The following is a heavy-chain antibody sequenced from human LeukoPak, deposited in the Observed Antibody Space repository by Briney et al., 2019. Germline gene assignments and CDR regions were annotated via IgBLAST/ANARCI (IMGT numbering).Heavy chain of an antibody. CDR2: ISSGSTYT. Sequence: PGGSLRLSCAASGFTVSSKYMSWVRQAPGKRLEWVSYISSGSTYTNYADSVEGRFTISRDNAKNSLYLQMNSLRAEDTAVYYCARGDYGGDYFDYWGQGTLVTVSS. CDR3: ARGDYGGDYFDY. CDR1: GFTVSSKY. D-gene: IGHD4-23*01. J-gene: IGHJ4*02. V-gene: IGHV3-11*05.